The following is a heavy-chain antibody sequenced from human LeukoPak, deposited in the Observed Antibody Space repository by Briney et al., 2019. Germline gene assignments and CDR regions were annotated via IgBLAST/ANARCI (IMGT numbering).Heavy chain of an antibody. CDR1: GGSFSGYY. J-gene: IGHJ4*02. CDR3: ARGGGVVVVVAAIAQQLSFFDY. Sequence: SETLSLTCAVYGGSFSGYYWSWIRQPPGKGLEWIGEINHSGSTNYNPSLKSRVTIPVDTSKNQFSLKLSSVTAADTAVYYCARGGGVVVVVAAIAQQLSFFDYWGQGTLVTVSP. CDR2: INHSGST. V-gene: IGHV4-34*01. D-gene: IGHD2-15*01.